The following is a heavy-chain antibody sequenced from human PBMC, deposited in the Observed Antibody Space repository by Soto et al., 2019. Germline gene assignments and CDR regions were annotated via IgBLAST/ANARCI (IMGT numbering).Heavy chain of an antibody. D-gene: IGHD2-15*01. V-gene: IGHV1-58*01. Sequence: ASVKVSCKASGFTFTSSAVQWVRQARGQRLEWIGWIVVGSGNTNYAQKFQERVTITRDMSTSTAYMELSSLRSEDTALYYCAREASAVVSLDYWGQGTLVTVSS. J-gene: IGHJ4*02. CDR1: GFTFTSSA. CDR2: IVVGSGNT. CDR3: AREASAVVSLDY.